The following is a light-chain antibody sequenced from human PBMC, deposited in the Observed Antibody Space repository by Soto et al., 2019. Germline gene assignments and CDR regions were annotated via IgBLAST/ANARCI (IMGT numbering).Light chain of an antibody. CDR3: QSYESSLSGSSVV. V-gene: IGLV1-40*01. CDR2: GNS. J-gene: IGLJ2*01. CDR1: SSNIGAGYD. Sequence: QSVLTQPPSVSGAPGQRVTISCTGSSSNIGAGYDVHWYQQLPGTAPKLLIYGNSNRPSGVPDRFSGSKSGTSASLAITGLQAEDEADYYCQSYESSLSGSSVVFGGGTKLTVL.